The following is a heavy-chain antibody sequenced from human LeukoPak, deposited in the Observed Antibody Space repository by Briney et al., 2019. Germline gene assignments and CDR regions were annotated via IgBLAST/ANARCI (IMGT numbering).Heavy chain of an antibody. J-gene: IGHJ3*02. D-gene: IGHD5-12*01. CDR1: GGSISSSNW. V-gene: IGHV4-4*02. Sequence: SGTLSLTCAVSGGSISSSNWWSWVRQPPGKGLEWIGEIYHSGSTNYNPSLKSRVTISVDKSRNQFSLKLSSVTAADTAVYYCARAGYSGPWGAFDIWGQGTMDTVSS. CDR3: ARAGYSGPWGAFDI. CDR2: IYHSGST.